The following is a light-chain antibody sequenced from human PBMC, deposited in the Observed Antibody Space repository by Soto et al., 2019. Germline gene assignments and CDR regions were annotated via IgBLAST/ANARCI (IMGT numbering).Light chain of an antibody. CDR1: QRVGSDY. Sequence: ENVLTQSPGTLSLSPGERATLSCRASQRVGSDYLAWYQQKPGQAPRLLIYDAASRATGIPDRFSGSGSGTDFTLTISRLEPEDFAVYYCQQYGNSPSITFGQGTKVAI. CDR3: QQYGNSPSIT. J-gene: IGKJ1*01. CDR2: DAA. V-gene: IGKV3-20*01.